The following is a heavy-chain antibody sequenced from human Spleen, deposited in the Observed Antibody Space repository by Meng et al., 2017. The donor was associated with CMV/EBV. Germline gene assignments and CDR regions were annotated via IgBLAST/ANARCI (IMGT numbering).Heavy chain of an antibody. CDR1: GFTFSDSP. Sequence: CAASGFTFSDSPIYWVRQASGKGLEWVGRIRSKINSYATQYAPSVRGRFSISRDETKSTTYLQMNNLKVEDSAVYYCTKPLDYGGHEYWGQGTLVTVSS. CDR2: IRSKINSYAT. CDR3: TKPLDYGGHEY. V-gene: IGHV3-73*01. D-gene: IGHD4/OR15-4a*01. J-gene: IGHJ4*02.